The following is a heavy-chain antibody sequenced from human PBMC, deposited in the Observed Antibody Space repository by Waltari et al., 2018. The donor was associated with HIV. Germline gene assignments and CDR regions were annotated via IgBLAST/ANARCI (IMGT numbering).Heavy chain of an antibody. D-gene: IGHD2-8*02. CDR1: GLSIRDDA. J-gene: IGHJ6*02. Sequence: QVELIESGGGVVQPGTSLRLSCVASGLSIRDDAMHWVRQPAGRGLDWIGVITYDGSKTFLVDSLKDRFTISRDNSKDTLYLAMKNLRVDDSGVYYCARRRTGGLDLWGQGATVIVS. CDR2: ITYDGSKT. CDR3: ARRRTGGLDL. V-gene: IGHV3-30*03.